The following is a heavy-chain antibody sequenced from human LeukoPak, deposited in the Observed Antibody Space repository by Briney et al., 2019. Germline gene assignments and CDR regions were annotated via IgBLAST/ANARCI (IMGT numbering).Heavy chain of an antibody. V-gene: IGHV1-18*01. Sequence: GASVKVSCKASGYTFTNYGISWVRQAPGQGLEWMGWISAYNGNTNYAQKFQGRITMTTDTSTSTAYMELRSLRSDDTAVYYCARVRIQQLGLMDVWGKGTTVTVSS. CDR1: GYTFTNYG. CDR3: ARVRIQQLGLMDV. J-gene: IGHJ6*04. CDR2: ISAYNGNT. D-gene: IGHD6-13*01.